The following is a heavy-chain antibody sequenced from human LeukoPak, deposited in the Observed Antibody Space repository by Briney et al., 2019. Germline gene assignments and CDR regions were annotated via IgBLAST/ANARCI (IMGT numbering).Heavy chain of an antibody. CDR3: ARGLGLGELAWFDP. CDR1: GYIFTGYY. J-gene: IGHJ5*02. CDR2: INPNSGGT. V-gene: IGHV1-2*06. Sequence: GASVKVSCKASGYIFTGYYMHWVRQAPGQGLEWMGRINPNSGGTNYAQKFQGRVTMTRDTSISTAYMELSRLRSDDTAVYCCARGLGLGELAWFDPWGQGTLVTVSS. D-gene: IGHD3-10*01.